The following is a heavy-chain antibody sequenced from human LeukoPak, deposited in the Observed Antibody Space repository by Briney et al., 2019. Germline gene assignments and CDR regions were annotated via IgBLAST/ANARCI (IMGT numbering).Heavy chain of an antibody. V-gene: IGHV4-31*03. Sequence: SETLSLTCTVSGGSISSGGFYWSWIRQHPGKGLEWIGYIYYSGSTYYNPSLKSRVTISVDTSKNQFSLKLSSVTAADTAVYYCARVAVVTPAEYFQHWGQGTLVTVSS. CDR1: GGSISSGGFY. CDR2: IYYSGST. J-gene: IGHJ1*01. D-gene: IGHD4-23*01. CDR3: ARVAVVTPAEYFQH.